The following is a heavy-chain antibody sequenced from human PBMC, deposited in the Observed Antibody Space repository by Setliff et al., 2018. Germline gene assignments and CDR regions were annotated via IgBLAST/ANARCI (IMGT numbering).Heavy chain of an antibody. V-gene: IGHV2-26*01. J-gene: IGHJ6*03. CDR1: GFSLSNTRMG. D-gene: IGHD3-16*01. CDR2: IFSNDEK. Sequence: SGPTLVNPTETLTLTCSVSGFSLSNTRMGVSWIRQPPGKALEWLAHIFSNDEKSYNTSLKTRVTISKDTSQSQVVLTVANTDPVDSSTYYCVRVRVAGLGQHFYYMDVWGKGTTVTVSS. CDR3: VRVRVAGLGQHFYYMDV.